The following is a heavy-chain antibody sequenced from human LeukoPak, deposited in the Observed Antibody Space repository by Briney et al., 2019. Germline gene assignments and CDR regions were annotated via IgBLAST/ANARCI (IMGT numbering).Heavy chain of an antibody. D-gene: IGHD2-21*01. J-gene: IGHJ3*02. CDR1: GGSISSSY. CDR3: VRWQYCGGNCYFSAFDI. Sequence: PSETLSLTCTVSGGSISSSYWSWIRQSPGKGLEWVGYIHHSGKTNSNPPLKSRVTISVETPKNQSSLKLSSVTAVDTAVYYCVRWQYCGGNCYFSAFDIWGQGTMVTVSS. CDR2: IHHSGKT. V-gene: IGHV4-59*01.